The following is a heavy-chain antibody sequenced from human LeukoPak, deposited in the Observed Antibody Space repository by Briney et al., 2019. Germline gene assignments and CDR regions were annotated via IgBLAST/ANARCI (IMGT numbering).Heavy chain of an antibody. CDR1: GFTFSSFG. CDR2: ISTSSTYI. CDR3: VRDGGYCTAATCNNWFDT. J-gene: IGHJ5*02. Sequence: PGGSLRLSCAASGFTFSSFGMNWVRQAPGKGLEWVSSISTSSTYIYYAHSVKGRFTISRDNAKNSLYLRMNSLRVEDTAVYYCVRDGGYCTAATCNNWFDTWGQGTLVTVAS. D-gene: IGHD2-8*02. V-gene: IGHV3-21*03.